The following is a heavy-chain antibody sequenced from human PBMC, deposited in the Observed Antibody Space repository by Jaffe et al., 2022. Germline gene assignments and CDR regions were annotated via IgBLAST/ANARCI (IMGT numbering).Heavy chain of an antibody. CDR2: ISGSGGST. J-gene: IGHJ4*02. Sequence: EVQLLESGGGLVQPGGSLRLSCAASGFTFSSYAMSWVRQAPGKGLEWVSAISGSGGSTYYADSVKGRFTISRDNSKNTLYLQMNSLRAEDTAVYYCAKAADPLGIGRFGFDYWGQGTLVTVSS. V-gene: IGHV3-23*01. D-gene: IGHD3-10*01. CDR3: AKAADPLGIGRFGFDY. CDR1: GFTFSSYA.